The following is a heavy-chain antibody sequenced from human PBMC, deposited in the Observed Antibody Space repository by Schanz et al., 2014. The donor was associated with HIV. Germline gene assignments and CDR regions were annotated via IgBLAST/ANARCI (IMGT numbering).Heavy chain of an antibody. D-gene: IGHD6-19*01. V-gene: IGHV3-23*04. CDR1: GFMFSTYA. Sequence: EVQLVESGGDLVQPGRSLRVSCAASGFMFSTYAMSWVRQAPGKGLEWVSGMRGSDDSTFYADSVKGRFTISRDNSKNTLYFQMNSLRAEDTAIYYCAKTSYGWYFEYWGQGTLVTVSS. J-gene: IGHJ4*02. CDR2: MRGSDDST. CDR3: AKTSYGWYFEY.